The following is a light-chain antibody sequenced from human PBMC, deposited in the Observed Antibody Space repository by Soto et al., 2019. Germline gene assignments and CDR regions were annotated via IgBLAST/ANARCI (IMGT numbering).Light chain of an antibody. CDR1: QSVCSN. CDR3: QQYNNWPWT. Sequence: EIVMTQSPATLSVSPGERATLSCWASQSVCSNLAWYQRKPGQAPRLLIYGASTRATGIPVRFSGSGSGTEFTLTISSLQSEDFAVYYCQQYNNWPWTFGQGTKV. J-gene: IGKJ1*01. CDR2: GAS. V-gene: IGKV3-15*01.